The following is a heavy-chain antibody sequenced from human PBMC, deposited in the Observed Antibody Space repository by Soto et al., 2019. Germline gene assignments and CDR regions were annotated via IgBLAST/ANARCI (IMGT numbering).Heavy chain of an antibody. J-gene: IGHJ2*01. Sequence: QVQLVQSGAEVKKPGSSVKVSCKASGGTFSSYTISWVRQAPGQGLEWMGRIIPILGIANYAQKFQGRVTITADKSTSTAYMELSNLRSEDTAVYYCARDRDTALVTNDCYFDLWGRGTLVTVSS. D-gene: IGHD5-18*01. V-gene: IGHV1-69*08. CDR2: IIPILGIA. CDR3: ARDRDTALVTNDCYFDL. CDR1: GGTFSSYT.